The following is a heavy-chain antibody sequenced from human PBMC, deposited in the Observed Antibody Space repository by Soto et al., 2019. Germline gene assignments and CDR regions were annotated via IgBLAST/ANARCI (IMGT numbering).Heavy chain of an antibody. CDR1: GFTFSSYA. V-gene: IGHV3-30-3*01. Sequence: GALRLSCAASGFTFSSYAMHWVRQAPGKGLEWVAVISYDGSNKYYADSVKGRFTISRDKSKNTLYLQMSSLRAEDTAVYYCARDYTRYYYYGMDVWGQGTTVTVSS. CDR3: ARDYTRYYYYGMDV. J-gene: IGHJ6*02. CDR2: ISYDGSNK.